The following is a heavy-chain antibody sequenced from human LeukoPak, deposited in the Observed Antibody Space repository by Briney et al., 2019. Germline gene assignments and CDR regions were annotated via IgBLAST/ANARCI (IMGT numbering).Heavy chain of an antibody. D-gene: IGHD5-18*01. Sequence: SETLSLTCAVSGGSISSGGYSWSWIRQPPGKGLEWIVYIYHSGSTYYNPSLKSRVTISVDRSKNQFSLKLSSVTAADTAVYYCARAVPYTAMVTGAFDIWGQGTMVTVSS. CDR1: GGSISSGGYS. CDR2: IYHSGST. CDR3: ARAVPYTAMVTGAFDI. V-gene: IGHV4-30-2*01. J-gene: IGHJ3*02.